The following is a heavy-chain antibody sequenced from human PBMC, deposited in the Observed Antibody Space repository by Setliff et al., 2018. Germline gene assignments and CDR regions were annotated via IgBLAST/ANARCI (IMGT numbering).Heavy chain of an antibody. CDR2: LHTSGTT. D-gene: IGHD3-10*01. J-gene: IGHJ1*01. CDR3: ARVDFTMIQGVLGL. CDR1: GGSITSGSYY. V-gene: IGHV4-61*02. Sequence: PSETLSLTCAVSGGSITSGSYYWSWIRQPAGEGLEWIGRLHTSGTTDYNPSLKGRVTISADTSTNHFSLKLTSVTAADTAVYYCARVDFTMIQGVLGLWGQGTLVTSPQ.